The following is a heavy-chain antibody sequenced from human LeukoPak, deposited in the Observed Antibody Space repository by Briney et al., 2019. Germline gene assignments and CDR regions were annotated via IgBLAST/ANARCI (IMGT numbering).Heavy chain of an antibody. CDR2: ISYDGSKK. CDR3: ARDPSAARPDLRYLDY. J-gene: IGHJ4*02. Sequence: PGRSLRLSCAASGFTFDDYAMHWVRQAPGKGLEWVAVISYDGSKKYYVDSAKGRFTISRDNSKNTLYLQMNSLRAEDTAVYYCARDPSAARPDLRYLDYWGQGTLVTVS. V-gene: IGHV3-30*03. D-gene: IGHD6-6*01. CDR1: GFTFDDYA.